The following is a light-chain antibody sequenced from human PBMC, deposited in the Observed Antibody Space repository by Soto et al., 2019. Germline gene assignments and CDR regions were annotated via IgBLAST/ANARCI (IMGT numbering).Light chain of an antibody. J-gene: IGKJ1*01. CDR3: QRARA. CDR1: QSISSW. CDR2: KAS. Sequence: DIQMTQSPSTLSASVGDRVTITCRASQSISSWLAWYQQKPGKAPKLLIYKASSLESGVPSRFSGSGSGTGFTLTVSSLQPYDVGTYYCQRARAVGQGTKVEIK. V-gene: IGKV1-5*03.